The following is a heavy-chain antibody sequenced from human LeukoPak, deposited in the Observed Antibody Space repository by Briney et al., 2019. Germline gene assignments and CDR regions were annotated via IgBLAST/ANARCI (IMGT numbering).Heavy chain of an antibody. D-gene: IGHD4-17*01. V-gene: IGHV3-33*01. J-gene: IGHJ4*02. CDR2: IWYDGSNK. CDR1: GFTFSSYG. Sequence: GGSLRLSCAASGFTFSSYGMHWVRQAPGKGLEWVAVIWYDGSNKYYADSVKGRFTISRDNSKNTLYLQMNSLRAEDTAVYHCARETLSMTTVTTGEFDYWGQGTLVTVSS. CDR3: ARETLSMTTVTTGEFDY.